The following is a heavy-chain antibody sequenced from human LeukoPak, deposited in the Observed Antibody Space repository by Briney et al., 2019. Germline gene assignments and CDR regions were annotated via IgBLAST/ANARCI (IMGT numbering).Heavy chain of an antibody. J-gene: IGHJ4*02. CDR3: ASTTGLDD. CDR1: GYTFTGYY. D-gene: IGHD1-1*01. V-gene: IGHV1-2*02. Sequence: ASVKVSCKASGYTFTGYYMHWVRQAPGQGLEWMGWINPNSGGTNYAQRFQGRITMTRDTSSSTAYMELSRLRSDDTAMFYCASTTGLDDWGQGTLVTVSS. CDR2: INPNSGGT.